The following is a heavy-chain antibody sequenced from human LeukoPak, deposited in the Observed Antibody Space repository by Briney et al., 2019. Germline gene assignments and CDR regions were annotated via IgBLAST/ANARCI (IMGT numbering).Heavy chain of an antibody. V-gene: IGHV4-34*09. Sequence: SETLSLTCAVYGGSFRGYYLTWIRQPPGKGLEWIGYIYYSGSTYYNPSLKSRVTISVDTSKNQFSLKLSSVTAADTAVYYCARVGAAGDFWSGYPPATYFDYWGQGTLVTVSS. D-gene: IGHD3-3*01. CDR1: GGSFRGYY. J-gene: IGHJ4*02. CDR2: IYYSGST. CDR3: ARVGAAGDFWSGYPPATYFDY.